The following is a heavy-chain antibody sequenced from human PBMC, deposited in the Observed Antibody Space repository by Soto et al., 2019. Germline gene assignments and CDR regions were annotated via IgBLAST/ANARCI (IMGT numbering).Heavy chain of an antibody. CDR1: GFTLSNYD. CDR2: IGTAGDT. Sequence: EVQLVESGGGLVQPGGSLRLSCAASGFTLSNYDMHWVRQATGKGLEWVSAIGTAGDTYYPASVKGRFTISRENAKNSLYLQINSLRAGDTAVYYCARSRGADFDYWGQGTLGTVSS. D-gene: IGHD3-10*01. V-gene: IGHV3-13*04. CDR3: ARSRGADFDY. J-gene: IGHJ4*02.